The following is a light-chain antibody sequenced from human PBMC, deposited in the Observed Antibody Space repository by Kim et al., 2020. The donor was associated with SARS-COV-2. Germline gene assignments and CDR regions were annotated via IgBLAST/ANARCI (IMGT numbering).Light chain of an antibody. CDR3: QSYDSSNVV. CDR2: EDN. CDR1: GGSIASNY. Sequence: GKNVTIACTRSGGSIASNYVQWYQQRPGTAPTTVLYEDNQSPSGVPDRFSGSIDSSSNSASLTISGLKTEDEADYYCQSYDSSNVVFGGGTQLTVL. V-gene: IGLV6-57*03. J-gene: IGLJ2*01.